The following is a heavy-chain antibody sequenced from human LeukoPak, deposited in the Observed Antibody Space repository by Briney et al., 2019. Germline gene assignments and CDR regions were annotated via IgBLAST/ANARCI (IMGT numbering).Heavy chain of an antibody. CDR1: GGSISTSSYY. CDR2: SYYSGST. V-gene: IGHV4-39*01. CDR3: ARLNGRGAGPPQ. D-gene: IGHD3-10*01. Sequence: SETLSLTCTVSGGSISTSSYYWGWIRQPPGKGLEWIGSSYYSGSTYYDPALKSRITICVYTSKNPFSLILTSVTAAATAVYYCARLNGRGAGPPQWGQGPLVTVSS. J-gene: IGHJ4*02.